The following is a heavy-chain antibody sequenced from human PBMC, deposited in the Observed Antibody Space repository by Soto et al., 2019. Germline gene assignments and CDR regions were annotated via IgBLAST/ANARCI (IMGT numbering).Heavy chain of an antibody. CDR1: GYSFTSYW. Sequence: GESLKISCKGSGYSFTSYWISWVRQMPGKGLEWMGRIDPSDSYTNYSPSFQGHVTISADKSISTAYLQWSSLKASDTAMYYCARLIGYYDSSGSLIDYYYGMDVWGQGTTVTVFS. J-gene: IGHJ6*02. CDR3: ARLIGYYDSSGSLIDYYYGMDV. D-gene: IGHD3-22*01. CDR2: IDPSDSYT. V-gene: IGHV5-10-1*01.